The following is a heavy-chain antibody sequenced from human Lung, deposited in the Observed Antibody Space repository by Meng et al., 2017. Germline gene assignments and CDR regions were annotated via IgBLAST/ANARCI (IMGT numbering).Heavy chain of an antibody. V-gene: IGHV1-3*01. D-gene: IGHD5-18*01. Sequence: QVQLVQSGAEVNTPGASVKVSCKASGYTFSTYTMHWVRQAPGQRLEWMGWINAGNGNTKFSQKFQGRVTITRDTSASTAYMELSSLRSEDTAVYYCARDAAMVKGGDYWGQGTLVTVSS. J-gene: IGHJ4*02. CDR2: INAGNGNT. CDR3: ARDAAMVKGGDY. CDR1: GYTFSTYT.